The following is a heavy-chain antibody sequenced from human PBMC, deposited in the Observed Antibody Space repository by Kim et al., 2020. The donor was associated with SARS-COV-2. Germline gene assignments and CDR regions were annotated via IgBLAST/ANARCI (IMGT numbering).Heavy chain of an antibody. J-gene: IGHJ4*02. V-gene: IGHV3-30-3*01. CDR2: ISYDGSNK. Sequence: GGSLRLSCAASVFTFSSYAMHWVRQAPGKGLEWVAVISYDGSNKYYADSVKGRFTISRDNSKNTLYLQMNSLRAEDTAVYYCARTSGYYAGFDYWGQGTL. CDR1: VFTFSSYA. D-gene: IGHD3-22*01. CDR3: ARTSGYYAGFDY.